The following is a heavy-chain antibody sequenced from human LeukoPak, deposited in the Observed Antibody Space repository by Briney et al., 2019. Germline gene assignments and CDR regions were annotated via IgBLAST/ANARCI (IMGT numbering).Heavy chain of an antibody. CDR3: AAVRGVMGY. CDR2: VRDKVDGYTT. Sequence: GGSLRLSCAASGFTFSDHHMDWVRQAPGKGLEWVGRVRDKVDGYTTEYAASVKGTFTISRDDSSSLLYLQMNSLKTEDTAVYYCAAVRGVMGYWGQGTLVTVSS. J-gene: IGHJ4*02. CDR1: GFTFSDHH. D-gene: IGHD3-10*02. V-gene: IGHV3-72*01.